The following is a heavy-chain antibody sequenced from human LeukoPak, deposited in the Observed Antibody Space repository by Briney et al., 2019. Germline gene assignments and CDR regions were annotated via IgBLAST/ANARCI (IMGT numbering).Heavy chain of an antibody. D-gene: IGHD1-26*01. V-gene: IGHV3-23*01. CDR1: GFTFSSYA. CDR2: ISGSGGST. Sequence: GGSLRLSCAASGFTFSSYAMSWVRQAPGKGLEWVSAISGSGGSTYYADSVKGRFTISRDNSKNTLYLQTNSLRAEDTAVYYCAKASLIVGAILDYWGQGTLVTVSS. J-gene: IGHJ4*02. CDR3: AKASLIVGAILDY.